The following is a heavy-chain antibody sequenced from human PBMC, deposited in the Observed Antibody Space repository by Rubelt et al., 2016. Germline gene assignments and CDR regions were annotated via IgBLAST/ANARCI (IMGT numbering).Heavy chain of an antibody. J-gene: IGHJ4*02. CDR2: IYYSGST. V-gene: IGHV4-39*01. CDR1: GDSTSSSSYY. Sequence: QLQLQASGPGLVKPSETLSLTCTVSGDSTSSSSYYWGWIRQPPGQGLEWIGNIYYSGSTYYNPSLKSRVTISVDTSKDQFSRKRSSVTAADTAVYYCTRRQMASSRRDYWGQGTLVTVSS. D-gene: IGHD5-24*01. CDR3: TRRQMASSRRDY.